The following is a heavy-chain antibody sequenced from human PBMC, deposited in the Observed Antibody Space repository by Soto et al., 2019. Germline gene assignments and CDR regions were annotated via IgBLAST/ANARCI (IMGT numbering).Heavy chain of an antibody. D-gene: IGHD1-26*01. CDR1: GFTFSVYT. J-gene: IGHJ4*02. V-gene: IGHV3-23*01. CDR3: AKDFTPDSRWDIDY. CDR2: IYGNGRST. Sequence: EVQLLESGGGLVQPAGSLRLSCAASGFTFSVYTMSWFRQAPGRGLEWVSSIYGNGRSTFYSTSVKGRSTITRDNSGNTVYLQMSSLRVEDTAIYYCAKDFTPDSRWDIDYWGRGSLVAVSS.